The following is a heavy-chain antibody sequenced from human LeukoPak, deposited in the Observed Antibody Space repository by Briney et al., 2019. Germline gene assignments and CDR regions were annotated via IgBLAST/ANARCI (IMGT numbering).Heavy chain of an antibody. CDR2: IYSSGST. CDR1: GGSISNYY. V-gene: IGHV4-4*07. CDR3: AREFYYYDSSSYYRYFDY. D-gene: IGHD3-22*01. Sequence: SETLSLTCTVSGGSISNYYRSWIRQPAGKGLEWSGRIYSSGSTNYNPSLKSRVTMSVDTSKNQISLKLSSVTAADTAVYYCAREFYYYDSSSYYRYFDYWGQGTLVTVSS. J-gene: IGHJ4*02.